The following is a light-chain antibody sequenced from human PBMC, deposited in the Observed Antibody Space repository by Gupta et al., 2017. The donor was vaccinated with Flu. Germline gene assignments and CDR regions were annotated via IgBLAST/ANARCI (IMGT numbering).Light chain of an antibody. J-gene: IGKJ1*01. Sequence: DVVLTQSPLSLPVTLGQPAATSCRASQSLVYSDGDIHLNWFHQRPGQSPRRLIYKVFNRDSGVPVRFSGGGSGTEFTLKISRVEADDVGVYYCMQGTHWPQTFGQGTKVEIK. CDR1: QSLVYSDGDIH. V-gene: IGKV2-30*01. CDR2: KVF. CDR3: MQGTHWPQT.